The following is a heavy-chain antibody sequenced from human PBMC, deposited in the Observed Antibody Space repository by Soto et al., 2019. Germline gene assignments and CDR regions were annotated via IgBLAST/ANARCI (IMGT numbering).Heavy chain of an antibody. CDR3: ARGLRGGDCYRPWYYFDY. CDR2: INHSGST. V-gene: IGHV4-34*01. CDR1: GGSFSGYY. D-gene: IGHD2-21*02. Sequence: SETLSLTCAVYGGSFSGYYWSWIRQPPGKGLEWIGEINHSGSTNYNPSLKSRVTISVDTSKNQFSLKLSSVTAADTAVYYCARGLRGGDCYRPWYYFDYWGQGTLVTVSS. J-gene: IGHJ4*02.